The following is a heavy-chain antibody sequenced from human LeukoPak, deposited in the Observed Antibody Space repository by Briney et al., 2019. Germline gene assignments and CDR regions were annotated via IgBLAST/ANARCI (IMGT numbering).Heavy chain of an antibody. J-gene: IGHJ3*02. D-gene: IGHD3-22*01. V-gene: IGHV3-53*01. CDR2: TYTGGNS. CDR3: ARGGRGSAAVVAPRSFDI. Sequence: GGSLRLSCAASGFTVSSIHMVWVRQAPGKGLEWVSVTYTGGNSYYADSVKGRFIISRDISKNTLYLQMNSLRAEDSAMYYCARGGRGSAAVVAPRSFDIWGQGTMVTVSS. CDR1: GFTVSSIH.